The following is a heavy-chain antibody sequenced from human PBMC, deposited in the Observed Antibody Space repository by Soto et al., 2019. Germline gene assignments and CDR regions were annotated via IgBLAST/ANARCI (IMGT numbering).Heavy chain of an antibody. CDR3: ARRSIATTCTGNYFDY. CDR2: IYYSGRT. V-gene: IGHV4-31*03. Sequence: QVQLQESGPGLVKPSQTLSLTCTVSGGSISSGGYYWSWIRQHPGKGLEWIGYIYYSGRTYYKPYLKSRVTISLATSKHQFSLKLSSVTAADTAVYYCARRSIATTCTGNYFDYWGQGTLVTVSS. J-gene: IGHJ4*02. D-gene: IGHD6-6*01. CDR1: GGSISSGGYY.